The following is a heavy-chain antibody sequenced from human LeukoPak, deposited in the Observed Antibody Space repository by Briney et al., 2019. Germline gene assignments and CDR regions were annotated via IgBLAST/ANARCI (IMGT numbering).Heavy chain of an antibody. J-gene: IGHJ4*02. CDR3: ARGPPLRYFDWLLNY. V-gene: IGHV3-33*01. CDR1: GFTSSSYG. Sequence: GGSLRLSCAASGFTSSSYGMHWVRQAPGKGLEWVAVIWYDGSNKYYADSVKGRFTISRDNSKNTLYLQMNSLRAEDTAVYYCARGPPLRYFDWLLNYWGQGTLVTVSS. D-gene: IGHD3-9*01. CDR2: IWYDGSNK.